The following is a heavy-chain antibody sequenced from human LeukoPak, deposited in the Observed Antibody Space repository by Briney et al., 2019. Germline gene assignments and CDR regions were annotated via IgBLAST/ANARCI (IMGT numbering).Heavy chain of an antibody. Sequence: GGSLRLSCAASGFTFSSYAMSWVRQAPGKGLEWVSAISGSGGSTYYADSVKGRFTISRDNSKNTLYLQMNSLRAEDTAVYYCAKGERGQPYYDFWSGSSFDYWGQGTLVTVSS. CDR1: GFTFSSYA. J-gene: IGHJ4*02. V-gene: IGHV3-23*01. D-gene: IGHD3-3*01. CDR2: ISGSGGST. CDR3: AKGERGQPYYDFWSGSSFDY.